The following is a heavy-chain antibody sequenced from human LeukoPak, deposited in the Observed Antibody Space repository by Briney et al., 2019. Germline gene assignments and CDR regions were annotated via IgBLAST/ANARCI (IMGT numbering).Heavy chain of an antibody. CDR1: GGTFSSYA. Sequence: ASVKVSCKASGGTFSSYAISWVRQAPGQGLEWMGRIIPILGIANYAQKFQGRVTITADKSTSTAYMELRSLRSDDTAVYYCAGPSYCSGGRCPFDYWGQGTLVTVSS. CDR3: AGPSYCSGGRCPFDY. V-gene: IGHV1-69*04. D-gene: IGHD2-15*01. J-gene: IGHJ4*02. CDR2: IIPILGIA.